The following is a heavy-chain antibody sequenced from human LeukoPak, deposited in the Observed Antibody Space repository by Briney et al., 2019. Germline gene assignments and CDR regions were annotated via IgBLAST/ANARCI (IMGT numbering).Heavy chain of an antibody. Sequence: GGSLRLSCAASGFTFSSYAMSWVRQAPGKGLEWVSAISGSGGSTYYADSVKGRFTISRDNSKNTLYLQMNSLRAEDTAVYYCANYDSSGYPLRVSDYWGQGTLVTVSS. CDR3: ANYDSSGYPLRVSDY. J-gene: IGHJ4*02. CDR1: GFTFSSYA. V-gene: IGHV3-23*01. CDR2: ISGSGGST. D-gene: IGHD3-22*01.